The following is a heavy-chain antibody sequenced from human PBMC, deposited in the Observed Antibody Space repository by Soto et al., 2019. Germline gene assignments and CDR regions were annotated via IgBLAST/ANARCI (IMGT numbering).Heavy chain of an antibody. D-gene: IGHD2-15*01. Sequence: SETLSLTCTVSGGSISSYYWSWIRQPPGKGLEWIGYIYYSGSTNYNPSLKSRVTISVDTSKNQFSLKLSSVTAADTAVYYCARARGYCSGGSCYWYYFDYWGQGTLVTVSS. CDR1: GGSISSYY. V-gene: IGHV4-59*01. CDR2: IYYSGST. J-gene: IGHJ4*02. CDR3: ARARGYCSGGSCYWYYFDY.